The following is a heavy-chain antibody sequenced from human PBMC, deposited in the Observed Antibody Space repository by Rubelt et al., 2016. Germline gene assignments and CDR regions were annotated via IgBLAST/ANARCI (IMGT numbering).Heavy chain of an antibody. CDR2: INPNSGGT. CDR1: GYTFTSYA. Sequence: QVQLVQSGAEVKKPGASVKVSCKASGYTFTSYAMHWVRQAPGQRLEWMGRINPNSGGTDYAQKFQRRVTMTRDTSISTAYMELSRLRSDDTAVYYCAREGDYYYGMDGWGQGTTVTVSS. J-gene: IGHJ6*02. CDR3: AREGDYYYGMDG. V-gene: IGHV1-2*06. D-gene: IGHD3-16*01.